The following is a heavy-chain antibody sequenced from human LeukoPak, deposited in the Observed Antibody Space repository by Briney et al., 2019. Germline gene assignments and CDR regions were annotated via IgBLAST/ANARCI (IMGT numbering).Heavy chain of an antibody. Sequence: PGRSLTLSSAALALIFRSYVIHGAGQAPGKGLEWLGVIAHDGSTKYYADSVKGRLTLSRDNPKNTLYLQINSLRDDDTALYYCAKEPLEFVSGWYFYDWGQGTLVTVSS. CDR1: ALIFRSYV. V-gene: IGHV3-30*18. CDR2: IAHDGSTK. D-gene: IGHD6-19*01. CDR3: AKEPLEFVSGWYFYD. J-gene: IGHJ4*02.